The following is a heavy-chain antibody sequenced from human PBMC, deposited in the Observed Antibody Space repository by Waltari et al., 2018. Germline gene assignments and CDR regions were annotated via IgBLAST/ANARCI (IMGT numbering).Heavy chain of an antibody. CDR3: ARGIVGATPAFDI. D-gene: IGHD1-26*01. CDR1: GFNFSSYS. CDR2: ISSSSSTI. Sequence: EVQLVESGGGLVQPGGSLRLSCAASGFNFSSYSMNWVRQAPGKGLEWVSYISSSSSTIYYADSVKGRFTISRDNAKNSLYLQMNSLRAEDTAVYYCARGIVGATPAFDIWGQGTMVTVSS. J-gene: IGHJ3*02. V-gene: IGHV3-48*01.